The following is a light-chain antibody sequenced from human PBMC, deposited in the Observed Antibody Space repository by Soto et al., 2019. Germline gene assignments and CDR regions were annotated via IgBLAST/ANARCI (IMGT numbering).Light chain of an antibody. V-gene: IGKV3-15*01. CDR3: QQYNNWPRT. CDR1: QSVSGN. J-gene: IGKJ1*01. Sequence: EIVVTQSPAPPFLSSGEKDTLSLRASQSVSGNLAWYQQEPGQAPRLLIYGASTRATGIPARFSGSGSGTEFTLTISSLQSEDFAVYYCQQYNNWPRTFGQGTKV. CDR2: GAS.